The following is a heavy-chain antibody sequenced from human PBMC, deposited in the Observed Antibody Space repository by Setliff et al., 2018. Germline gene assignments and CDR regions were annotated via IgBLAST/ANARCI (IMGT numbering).Heavy chain of an antibody. J-gene: IGHJ4*02. Sequence: PSETLSLTCTVSGGSISDAYWSWIRQPPGNGLEWIGYIYSSGSTYYNQSLRSRVTISVDTSMNQYSLNLTSLTAADTAIYYCARAEDGYDFDYFDYWGQGTPVTVSS. CDR2: IYSSGST. CDR3: ARAEDGYDFDYFDY. CDR1: GGSISDAY. D-gene: IGHD5-12*01. V-gene: IGHV4-59*06.